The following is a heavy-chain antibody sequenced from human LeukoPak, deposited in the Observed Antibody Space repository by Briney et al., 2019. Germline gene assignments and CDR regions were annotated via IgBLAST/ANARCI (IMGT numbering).Heavy chain of an antibody. Sequence: GGSLRLSCAASGFTFSSYSMNWVRQAPGKGLEWVSSISSSSSYIYYADSVKGRFTISRDNAKNSLYLQMNSMRAEDTAVYYCATVKGATNYYFDYWGQGTLVTVSS. CDR2: ISSSSSYI. V-gene: IGHV3-21*01. CDR3: ATVKGATNYYFDY. CDR1: GFTFSSYS. D-gene: IGHD5-24*01. J-gene: IGHJ4*02.